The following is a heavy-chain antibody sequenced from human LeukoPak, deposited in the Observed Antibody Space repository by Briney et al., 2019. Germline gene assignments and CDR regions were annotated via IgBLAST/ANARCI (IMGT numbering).Heavy chain of an antibody. Sequence: PGVSLRLSCAASGFAFSSSWMLWVRQAPGKGLVWVSRINSDGAYTNYADSVKGRFTISRDNAKNTLYLQMNSLRAEDTAVYYCARDLSHTFDYWGQGTLVTVSS. V-gene: IGHV3-74*01. J-gene: IGHJ4*02. CDR1: GFAFSSSW. CDR3: ARDLSHTFDY. CDR2: INSDGAYT.